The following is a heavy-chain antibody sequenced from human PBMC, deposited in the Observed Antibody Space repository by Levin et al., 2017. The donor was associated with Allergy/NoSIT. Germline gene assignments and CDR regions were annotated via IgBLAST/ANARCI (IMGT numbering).Heavy chain of an antibody. CDR3: ATVEGLFCSGVSCSYSFHY. CDR1: GGSISTDNW. CDR2: IYRSGDT. J-gene: IGHJ4*02. D-gene: IGHD3-9*01. V-gene: IGHV4-4*02. Sequence: SETLSLTCAVSGGSISTDNWWSWIRQPPGKGLEWIGEIYRSGDTNHNPSLRSRVTMSVDKWKNHFSLKRSSVTAADTAVYYCATVEGLFCSGVSCSYSFHYWGQGALVTVSS.